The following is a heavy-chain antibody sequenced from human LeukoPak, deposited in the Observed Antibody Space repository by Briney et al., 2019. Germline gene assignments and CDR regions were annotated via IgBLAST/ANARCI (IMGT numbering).Heavy chain of an antibody. CDR3: ARGGASVTGDVY. V-gene: IGHV3-7*01. J-gene: IGHJ4*02. CDR2: IKQDGSET. Sequence: PGGSLRLSCAASGFTFSTYWMTWVRQAPGKGLEWVANIKQDGSETYYVDSVKGRFTVSRDNPKNSLYLQMNSLRAEDTALYYCARGGASVTGDVYWGQGTLVTVSS. CDR1: GFTFSTYW. D-gene: IGHD7-27*01.